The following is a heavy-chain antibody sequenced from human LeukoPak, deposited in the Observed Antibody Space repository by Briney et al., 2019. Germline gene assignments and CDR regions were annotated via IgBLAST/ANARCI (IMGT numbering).Heavy chain of an antibody. Sequence: PGGSLRLSCAASGFSINDNYMNWVRQAPGKGLEWVSVIYSGGGTDYADSVEGRFTISRDNSKNTLYLQMNSLRAEDTAVYYCARGLLAWGQGTLVTISS. V-gene: IGHV3-66*01. CDR1: GFSINDNY. CDR3: ARGLLA. CDR2: IYSGGGT. J-gene: IGHJ5*02.